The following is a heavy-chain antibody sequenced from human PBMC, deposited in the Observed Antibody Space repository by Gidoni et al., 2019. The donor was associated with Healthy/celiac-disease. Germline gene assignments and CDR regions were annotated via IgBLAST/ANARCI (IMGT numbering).Heavy chain of an antibody. J-gene: IGHJ4*02. D-gene: IGHD5-12*01. V-gene: IGHV4-38-2*01. Sequence: QVQLQESGPGLVKPSEPLSLTCAVSGYSISSGYYWGWIRQPPGKGLEWIGSIYHSGCTYYNPSLKSRVTISVDTSKNQFSLKLSSVTAADTAVYYCARAHQGYSGYDQYFDYWGQGTLVTVSS. CDR1: GYSISSGYY. CDR2: IYHSGCT. CDR3: ARAHQGYSGYDQYFDY.